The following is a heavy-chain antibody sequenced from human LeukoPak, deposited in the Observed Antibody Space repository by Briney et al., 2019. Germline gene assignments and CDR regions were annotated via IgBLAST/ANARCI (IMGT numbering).Heavy chain of an antibody. CDR1: GFTFSSYW. J-gene: IGHJ4*02. Sequence: TGGSLRLSCAASGFTFSSYWMHWVRQAPGKGLVWVSRINSDGSSTSYADSVKGRFIISRDNAKNTLYLQMNSLRPEDTAVYYCARPLGPRNTVATPSPLDYWGQGTLVTVSS. V-gene: IGHV3-74*01. CDR3: ARPLGPRNTVATPSPLDY. D-gene: IGHD4-17*01. CDR2: INSDGSST.